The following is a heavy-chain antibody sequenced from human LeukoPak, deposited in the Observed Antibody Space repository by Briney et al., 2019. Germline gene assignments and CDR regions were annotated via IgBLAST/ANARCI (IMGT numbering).Heavy chain of an antibody. CDR1: GFTLSSYW. V-gene: IGHV3-7*01. J-gene: IGHJ6*03. Sequence: GGSLRLSCAASGFTLSSYWMTWVRQAPGKGLEWVADIEEDGSEKYYVDSVKGRFTISRDNAKNSLYLQMNSLRAEDTALYYCARLYCSSTSCHTLHYYYMDVWGKGTTVIVSS. CDR2: IEEDGSEK. D-gene: IGHD2-2*02. CDR3: ARLYCSSTSCHTLHYYYMDV.